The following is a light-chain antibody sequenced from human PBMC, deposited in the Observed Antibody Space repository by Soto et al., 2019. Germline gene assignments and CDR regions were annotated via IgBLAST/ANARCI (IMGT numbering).Light chain of an antibody. CDR2: AAS. J-gene: IGKJ3*01. CDR3: QQSFNTPFT. Sequence: DIQMTQSPSSLSASIGDRVTVTCRASQGISSYLNWYQQKPGKAPKFLIHAASSLQTGVQSRFSGSGSGTDFSLTITRLQPEDFATYFCQQSFNTPFTFGPGTRVDI. V-gene: IGKV1-39*01. CDR1: QGISSY.